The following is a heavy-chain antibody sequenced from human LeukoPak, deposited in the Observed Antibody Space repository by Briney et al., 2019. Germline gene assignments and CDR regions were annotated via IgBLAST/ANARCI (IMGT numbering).Heavy chain of an antibody. D-gene: IGHD5-12*01. CDR3: ARAIVATITLGFGY. CDR2: IIPTFGTA. V-gene: IGHV1-69*05. Sequence: SVKVSCKASGGTFSSYAISWVRQAPGQGLEWMGGIIPTFGTANYAQKFQGRVTITTDESTSTAYMELSSLRSEDTAVYYCARAIVATITLGFGYWGQGTLVTVSS. J-gene: IGHJ4*02. CDR1: GGTFSSYA.